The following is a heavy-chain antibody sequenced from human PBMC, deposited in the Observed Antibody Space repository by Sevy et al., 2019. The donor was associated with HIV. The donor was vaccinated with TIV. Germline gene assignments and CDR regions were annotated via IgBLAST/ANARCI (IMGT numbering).Heavy chain of an antibody. CDR2: FDPEDGET. V-gene: IGHV1-24*01. D-gene: IGHD3-22*01. CDR1: GYTLTELS. J-gene: IGHJ4*02. CDR3: ATTKDYYDSSGYPFDH. Sequence: ASVKVSCKISGYTLTELSMHWVRQAPGKGLEWMGGFDPEDGETIYAQMFQGRVTMTEDTSADTAYMELSSLRSEDTAVYFCATTKDYYDSSGYPFDHWGQGALVTVSS.